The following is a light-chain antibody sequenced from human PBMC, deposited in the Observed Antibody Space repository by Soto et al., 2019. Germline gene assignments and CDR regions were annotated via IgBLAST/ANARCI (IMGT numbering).Light chain of an antibody. J-gene: IGKJ1*01. Sequence: IVLRQSPGTLSLSPGERANLSCRASQSLRSSYLAWYRQRPGQAPRLLMYGARRSATGIPDRCSGSGSGTDLTPTISRVEPEDFAVYYCQQYSSAPRTFGQGTKVDIK. V-gene: IGKV3-20*01. CDR1: QSLRSSY. CDR3: QQYSSAPRT. CDR2: GAR.